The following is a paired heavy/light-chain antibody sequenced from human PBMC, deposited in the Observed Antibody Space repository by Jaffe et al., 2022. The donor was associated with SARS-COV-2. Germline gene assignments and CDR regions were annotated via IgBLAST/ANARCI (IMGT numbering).Heavy chain of an antibody. J-gene: IGHJ4*02. D-gene: IGHD6-13*01. V-gene: IGHV3-13*05. CDR1: GFTFSSYD. CDR3: ACGAAGTGAPTH. Sequence: EVQLVESGGGLVQPGGSLRLSCAASGFTFSSYDMHWVRQATGKGLEWVSTIGTAGDPYYPGSVKGRFTISRENAKNSLYLQMNSLRAGDTAVYYCACGAAGTGAPTHWGQGTLVTVSS. CDR2: IGTAGDP.
Light chain of an antibody. Sequence: EIVMTQSPATLSVSPGERATLSCRASQSLSSNLAWYQQKPGQAPRLLIYGASTRATGIPARFSGSGSGTEFTLTISSLQSEDFAVYYCQQYNNWPYTFGQGTKLEIK. CDR3: QQYNNWPYT. CDR1: QSLSSN. CDR2: GAS. J-gene: IGKJ2*01. V-gene: IGKV3-15*01.